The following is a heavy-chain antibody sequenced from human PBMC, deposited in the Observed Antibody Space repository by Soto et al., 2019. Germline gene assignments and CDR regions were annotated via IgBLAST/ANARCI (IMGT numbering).Heavy chain of an antibody. V-gene: IGHV4-34*01. D-gene: IGHD3-10*01. Sequence: LSLTCAVYGGSLSGYYWSWIRQPPGKALEWIGEINHSGSTNYNPSLKSRVTISVDTSKNQLFLSLSSVTAADTAVYYCARVHFDYYGSGSYYMGTYYFDYWGQGTLVTVSS. CDR1: GGSLSGYY. CDR3: ARVHFDYYGSGSYYMGTYYFDY. J-gene: IGHJ4*02. CDR2: INHSGST.